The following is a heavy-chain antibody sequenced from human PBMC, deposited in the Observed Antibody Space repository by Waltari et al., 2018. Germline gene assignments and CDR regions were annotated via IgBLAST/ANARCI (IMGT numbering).Heavy chain of an antibody. Sequence: QLHLQESGPELVKPSETLYLTCTVSNVSISSGAYYWGWIRQPAGKGPEWSGNIYYSGSTYYHPSLGSRVAISVDTSKNQFFLSLTSVTAADAAIYYCARAECSTSSCFFVSGFDPWGQGIQVTVSS. V-gene: IGHV4-39*01. CDR3: ARAECSTSSCFFVSGFDP. CDR2: IYYSGST. J-gene: IGHJ5*02. CDR1: NVSISSGAYY. D-gene: IGHD6-6*01.